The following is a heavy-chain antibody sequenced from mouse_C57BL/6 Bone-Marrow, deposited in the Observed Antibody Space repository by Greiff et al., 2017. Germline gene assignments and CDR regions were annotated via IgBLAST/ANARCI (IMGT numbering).Heavy chain of an antibody. CDR3: TASYYDYDADY. J-gene: IGHJ2*01. D-gene: IGHD2-4*01. Sequence: EVKVEESGGGLVQPGGSMKLSCVASGFTFSNYWMNWVHQSPEKGLEWVAQIRLKTGKYATHYAEYVKGMFTISRDDSKSSVYLQMNILRAEDTGIYYCTASYYDYDADYWCQGTTLTVSS. V-gene: IGHV6-3*01. CDR1: GFTFSNYW. CDR2: IRLKTGKYAT.